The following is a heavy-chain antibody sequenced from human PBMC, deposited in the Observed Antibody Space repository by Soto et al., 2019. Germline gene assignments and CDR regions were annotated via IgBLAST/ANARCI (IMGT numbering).Heavy chain of an antibody. V-gene: IGHV2-5*02. CDR2: IYWDDDK. D-gene: IGHD2-21*01. J-gene: IGHJ1*01. CDR1: GFSLSTSGVG. CDR3: AHSRHIVGVWSRYFQH. Sequence: QITLKESGPTLVKPTQTLTLTCTFSGFSLSTSGVGVGWIRQPPGKALEWHALIYWDDDKRYSPSLKSRLTITKDTSKNQVVLTMTNMDPVDTATYYCAHSRHIVGVWSRYFQHWGQGTLVTVSS.